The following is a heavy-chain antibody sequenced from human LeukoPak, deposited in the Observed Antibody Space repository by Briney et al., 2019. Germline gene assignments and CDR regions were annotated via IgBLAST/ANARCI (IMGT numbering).Heavy chain of an antibody. CDR3: ARDLGSGYYYVGPELVEGKNYFDY. V-gene: IGHV4-39*07. D-gene: IGHD3-22*01. CDR2: IYYSGST. J-gene: IGHJ4*02. Sequence: GSLRLSCAASGFTVSSNYMSWVRQPPGKGLEWIGSIYYSGSTYYNPSLKSRVTISVDTSKNQFSLKLSSVTAADTAVYYCARDLGSGYYYVGPELVEGKNYFDYWGQGTLVTVSS. CDR1: GFTVSSNY.